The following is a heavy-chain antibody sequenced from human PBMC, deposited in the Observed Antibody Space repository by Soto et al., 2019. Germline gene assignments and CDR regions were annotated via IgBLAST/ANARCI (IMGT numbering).Heavy chain of an antibody. Sequence: ASVKVSCKASGYTFTSYAMHWARQAPGQRLEWMGWINAGNGNTRYSQKFQGRVTITRDTSASTAYMELSSLRSEDTAVYYCASDVDTAMVSQGHYWGQGTLVTVSS. J-gene: IGHJ4*02. CDR1: GYTFTSYA. V-gene: IGHV1-3*01. CDR3: ASDVDTAMVSQGHY. CDR2: INAGNGNT. D-gene: IGHD5-18*01.